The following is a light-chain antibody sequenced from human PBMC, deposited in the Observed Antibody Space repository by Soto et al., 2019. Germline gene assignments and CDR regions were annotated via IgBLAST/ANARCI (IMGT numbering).Light chain of an antibody. CDR1: SSNIGNNF. V-gene: IGLV1-47*01. CDR2: RNT. CDR3: ASWDDSLSVV. J-gene: IGLJ2*01. Sequence: QSVLTQPPSVSGTPGQGFTISCSGSSSNIGNNFVHWYQQLPGSAPRLLIYRNTQRPAGAPDRFSGSKSGTSASLAISGLRSEDEAHYYCASWDDSLSVVFGGGTKVTVL.